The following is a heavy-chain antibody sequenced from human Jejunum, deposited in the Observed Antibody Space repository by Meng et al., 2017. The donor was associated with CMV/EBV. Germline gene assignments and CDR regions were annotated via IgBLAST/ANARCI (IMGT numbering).Heavy chain of an antibody. CDR1: SYW. Sequence: SYWMHWVRQAPGKGLVWVSRIKSDGISTTYADSVKGRFTISRDNAKNTLYLQMNSLRAEDTAVYYCARVERYCRGTTCYGPYYFDSWGQGTLVTVSS. CDR3: ARVERYCRGTTCYGPYYFDS. V-gene: IGHV3-74*01. D-gene: IGHD2-2*01. J-gene: IGHJ4*02. CDR2: IKSDGIST.